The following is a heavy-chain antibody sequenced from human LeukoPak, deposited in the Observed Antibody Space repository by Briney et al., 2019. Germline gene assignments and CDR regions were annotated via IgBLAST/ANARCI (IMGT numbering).Heavy chain of an antibody. CDR2: ISSSSSYI. Sequence: PGGSLRLSCVASGFTFSSYSMNWVRQAPGKGLEWVSSISSSSSYIYYADSVKGRFTISRDNAKNSLYLQMNSLRAEDTAAYYCARDRRGYSGYDPMYYFDYWGQGTLVTVSS. CDR3: ARDRRGYSGYDPMYYFDY. J-gene: IGHJ4*02. V-gene: IGHV3-21*01. D-gene: IGHD5-12*01. CDR1: GFTFSSYS.